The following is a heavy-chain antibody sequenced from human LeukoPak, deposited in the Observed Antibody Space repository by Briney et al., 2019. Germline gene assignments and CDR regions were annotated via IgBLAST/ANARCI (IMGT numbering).Heavy chain of an antibody. CDR1: GFTFSTYS. CDR2: ISSSSSDI. D-gene: IGHD5-12*01. CDR3: AKVMSRDSGYDESLDF. Sequence: PGGSLRLSCAASGFTFSTYSMNWVRQAPGKGLEWVSSISSSSSDIYYADSVKGRFTVSRDSSKTTLYLQMNSLRAEDTALYYCAKVMSRDSGYDESLDFWGQGTLVTVSS. J-gene: IGHJ4*02. V-gene: IGHV3-21*04.